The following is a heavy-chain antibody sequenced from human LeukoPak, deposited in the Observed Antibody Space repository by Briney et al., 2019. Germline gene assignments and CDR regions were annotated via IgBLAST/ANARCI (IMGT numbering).Heavy chain of an antibody. Sequence: PGGSLRLSCAASGFSFSNYSMNWVRQAPGKGLEWVSYISSSSSTIYYADSVKGRFTISRDNAKNSLNLQMNSLRAEDTAVYYCAELGITMIGGVWGKGTTVTISS. V-gene: IGHV3-48*01. CDR3: AELGITMIGGV. J-gene: IGHJ6*04. D-gene: IGHD3-10*02. CDR1: GFSFSNYS. CDR2: ISSSSSTI.